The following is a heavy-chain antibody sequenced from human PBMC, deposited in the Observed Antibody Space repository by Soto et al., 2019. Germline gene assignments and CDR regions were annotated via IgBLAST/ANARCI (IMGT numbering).Heavy chain of an antibody. Sequence: HPGGSLRLSCAASGFTVSSNYMSWVRQAPGKGLEWVSVIYSGGSTYYADSVKGRFTISRDNSKNTLYLQMNSLRAEDTAVYYCARSVTAMGNYYYYGMDVWGQGTTVTVSS. J-gene: IGHJ6*02. V-gene: IGHV3-66*01. CDR2: IYSGGST. CDR3: ARSVTAMGNYYYYGMDV. CDR1: GFTVSSNY. D-gene: IGHD5-18*01.